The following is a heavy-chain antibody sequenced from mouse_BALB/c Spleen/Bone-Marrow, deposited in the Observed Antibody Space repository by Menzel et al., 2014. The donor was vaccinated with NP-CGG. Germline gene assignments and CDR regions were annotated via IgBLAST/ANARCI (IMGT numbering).Heavy chain of an antibody. V-gene: IGHV1-61*01. CDR1: GYSFTSYW. D-gene: IGHD2-1*01. CDR3: AREKVYYGISWFAY. CDR2: IHPSDSET. J-gene: IGHJ3*01. Sequence: QVQLQQSGAELVRPGASVKLSCKASGYSFTSYWMNWVKQRPGQGLEWIGMIHPSDSETRLNQKFKDKATLTVDKSSGTAYMQLSSPTSEDSAVYYCAREKVYYGISWFAYWGQGTLVTVSA.